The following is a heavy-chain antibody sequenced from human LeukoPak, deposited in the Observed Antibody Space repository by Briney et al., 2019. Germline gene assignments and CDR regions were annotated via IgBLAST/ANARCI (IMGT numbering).Heavy chain of an antibody. J-gene: IGHJ4*02. CDR3: AKARGSPRSHFDY. D-gene: IGHD5-24*01. V-gene: IGHV3-30*18. Sequence: PGGSLRLSCAASGFTFSSYGMHWVRQAPGKGLEWVAVISYDGSNKYYADSVKGRFTISRDNSKNTLYLQMNSLRAEDTAVYYCAKARGSPRSHFDYWGQGTLVTVSS. CDR2: ISYDGSNK. CDR1: GFTFSSYG.